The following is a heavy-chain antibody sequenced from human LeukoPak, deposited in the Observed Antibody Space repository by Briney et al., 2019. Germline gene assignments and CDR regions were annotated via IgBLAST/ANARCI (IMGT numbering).Heavy chain of an antibody. Sequence: ASVTVSCKASGGTFSSYAISWVRQAPGQGLEWMGGIIPIFGTANYAQKFQGGVTITADKSTSTAYMELSSLRSEDTAVYYCATRNKDIVVDDSPVMDAWGKGTTVTVSS. CDR1: GGTFSSYA. CDR2: IIPIFGTA. J-gene: IGHJ6*04. CDR3: ATRNKDIVVDDSPVMDA. V-gene: IGHV1-69*06. D-gene: IGHD2-15*01.